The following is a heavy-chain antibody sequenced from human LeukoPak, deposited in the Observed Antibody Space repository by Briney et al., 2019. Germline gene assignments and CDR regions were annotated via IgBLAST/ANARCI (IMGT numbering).Heavy chain of an antibody. Sequence: GGSLRLSCAASGFTFSSYAMHWVRQAPGKGLEWVAVISYDGSNKYYADSVKGRFTISRDNSKNTLYLQMNSLRAEDTAVYYCARAPYSSSWYCFDYWGQGTLVTVSS. CDR3: ARAPYSSSWYCFDY. J-gene: IGHJ4*02. D-gene: IGHD6-13*01. CDR1: GFTFSSYA. CDR2: ISYDGSNK. V-gene: IGHV3-30-3*01.